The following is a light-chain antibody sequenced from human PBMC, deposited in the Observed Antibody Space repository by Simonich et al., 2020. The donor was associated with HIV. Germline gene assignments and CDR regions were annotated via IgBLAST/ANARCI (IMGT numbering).Light chain of an antibody. CDR1: SGHSSYA. Sequence: QIVLTQSPSASASLGASVKLTCTLSSGHSSYAIAWHQQLQAKGPRYLMKVNNDGSHNKGDGIPDRFSGSSSGAERYLTISSLQSEDEADYYCQTWGSGIQVFGGGTKLTVL. CDR3: QTWGSGIQV. J-gene: IGLJ3*02. V-gene: IGLV4-69*01. CDR2: VNNDGSH.